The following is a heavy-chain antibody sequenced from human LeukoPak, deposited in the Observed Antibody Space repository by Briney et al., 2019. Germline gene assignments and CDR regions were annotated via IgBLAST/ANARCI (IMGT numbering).Heavy chain of an antibody. CDR1: GGSFSGYY. J-gene: IGHJ6*02. CDR3: ARGRTIFGHNDYYYYGMDV. D-gene: IGHD3-3*01. Sequence: KPSETLSLTCAVYGGSFSGYYWSWIRQPPGKGLEWIGEINHSGSTNYNPSLKSRVTISVDTSKNQFSLKLSSVTAADTAVYYCARGRTIFGHNDYYYYGMDVWGQGTPVTVSS. CDR2: INHSGST. V-gene: IGHV4-34*01.